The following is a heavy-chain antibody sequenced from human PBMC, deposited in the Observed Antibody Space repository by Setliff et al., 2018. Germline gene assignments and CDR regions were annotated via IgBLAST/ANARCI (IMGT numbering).Heavy chain of an antibody. J-gene: IGHJ6*03. V-gene: IGHV1-18*01. D-gene: IGHD5-18*01. CDR2: ISAYNGNT. Sequence: WASVKVSCKDSGYTFSTYGISWVRQAPGQGLEWMGWISAYNGNTNYAQRFQGRVTMTTDTSTSTAYMELRSLRSDDTAVYYCARDKLWLMGYYYYYYMDVWGKGTTVTVSS. CDR1: GYTFSTYG. CDR3: ARDKLWLMGYYYYYYMDV.